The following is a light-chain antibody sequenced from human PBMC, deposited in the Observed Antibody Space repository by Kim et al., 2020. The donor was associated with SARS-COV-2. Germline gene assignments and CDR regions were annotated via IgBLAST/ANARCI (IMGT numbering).Light chain of an antibody. Sequence: PGEGATLSCRASQSVNHNYVAWYQQKPGQAPRLLIYGASNRATGIPDRFSGSGSGTDFTLTIRRLEPEDFAVYYCQQYSSSPHTFGQGTKVEIK. CDR1: QSVNHNY. CDR2: GAS. J-gene: IGKJ1*01. V-gene: IGKV3-20*01. CDR3: QQYSSSPHT.